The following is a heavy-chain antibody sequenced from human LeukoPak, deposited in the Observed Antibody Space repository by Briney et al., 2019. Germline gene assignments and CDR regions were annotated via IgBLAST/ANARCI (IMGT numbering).Heavy chain of an antibody. CDR3: ARGGSIVVVPAAIRSGAFDI. CDR1: GGSISSYY. J-gene: IGHJ3*02. V-gene: IGHV4-59*01. Sequence: PSETLSLTCTVSGGSISSYYWSWIRQPPGKGLEWIGYIYYSGSTNYNPSLKSRVTISVDTSKNQFSLKLSSVTAADTAVYYCARGGSIVVVPAAIRSGAFDIWGQGTMVTVSS. D-gene: IGHD2-2*02. CDR2: IYYSGST.